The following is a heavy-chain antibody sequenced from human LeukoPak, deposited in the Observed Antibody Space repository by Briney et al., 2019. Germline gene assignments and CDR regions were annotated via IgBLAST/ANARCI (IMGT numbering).Heavy chain of an antibody. D-gene: IGHD5-18*01. Sequence: SGGSLRLSCAASGFTFSSYEMNWVRQAPGKGLEWVSYISSSGSTIYYADSVKGRFTISRDNAKNSLYLQMNSLRAEDTAVYYCARSGYSYGYGDCFDYWGQGTLVTVSS. J-gene: IGHJ4*02. CDR1: GFTFSSYE. CDR2: ISSSGSTI. CDR3: ARSGYSYGYGDCFDY. V-gene: IGHV3-48*03.